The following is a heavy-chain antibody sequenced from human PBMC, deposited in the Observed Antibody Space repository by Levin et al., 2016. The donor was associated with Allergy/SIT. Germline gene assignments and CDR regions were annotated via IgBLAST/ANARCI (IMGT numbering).Heavy chain of an antibody. V-gene: IGHV4-34*01. D-gene: IGHD1-1*01. CDR2: INHSGST. J-gene: IGHJ4*02. CDR3: ASGGTRAHGY. Sequence: WIRQPPGKGLEWIGEINHSGSTNYNPSLKSRVTISVDTSKNQFSLKLSSVTAADTAVYYCASGGTRAHGYWGQGTLVTVSS.